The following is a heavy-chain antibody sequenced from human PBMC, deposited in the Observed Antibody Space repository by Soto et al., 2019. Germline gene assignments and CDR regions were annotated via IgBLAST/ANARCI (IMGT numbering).Heavy chain of an antibody. Sequence: QVPLVQSGAEVMKSGASVKVSCKASGYIFSNYGLSWVRQAPGQGLEWMGWISASNGDTNYAQNFQGRVTMTTDTSTRTAYMELRSLISDDTAVYYCARDSVRYCTNGVCYRGYYYFAMDVWGQGTTVTVS. V-gene: IGHV1-18*01. D-gene: IGHD2-8*01. CDR1: GYIFSNYG. CDR2: ISASNGDT. CDR3: ARDSVRYCTNGVCYRGYYYFAMDV. J-gene: IGHJ6*02.